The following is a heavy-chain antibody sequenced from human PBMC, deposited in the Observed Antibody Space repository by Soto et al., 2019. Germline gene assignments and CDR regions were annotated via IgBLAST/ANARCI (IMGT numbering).Heavy chain of an antibody. CDR3: ARYKDYGDYGLDY. V-gene: IGHV4-61*01. J-gene: IGHJ4*02. Sequence: QVQLQESGSGLVKPSETLSLTCTVSGGSVSSGSYYWNWIRQPPGKGLEWIGYIYYIGSTNYNPSLKSRITMSVDTSKNQFSLKLSSVTAADTAVYYCARYKDYGDYGLDYWGRGTLVTVSS. D-gene: IGHD4-17*01. CDR2: IYYIGST. CDR1: GGSVSSGSYY.